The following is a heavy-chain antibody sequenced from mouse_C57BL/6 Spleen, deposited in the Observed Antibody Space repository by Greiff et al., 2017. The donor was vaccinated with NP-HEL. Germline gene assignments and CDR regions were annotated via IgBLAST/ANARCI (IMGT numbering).Heavy chain of an antibody. J-gene: IGHJ2*01. V-gene: IGHV1-69*01. Sequence: QVQLKQPGAELVMPGASVKLSCKASGYTFTSYWMHWVKQRPGQGLEWIGEIDPSDSYTNYNQKFKGKSTLTVDKSSSTAYMQLSSLTSEDSAVYYCARTHYYGKHLDYWGQGTTLTVSS. CDR1: GYTFTSYW. D-gene: IGHD1-2*01. CDR2: IDPSDSYT. CDR3: ARTHYYGKHLDY.